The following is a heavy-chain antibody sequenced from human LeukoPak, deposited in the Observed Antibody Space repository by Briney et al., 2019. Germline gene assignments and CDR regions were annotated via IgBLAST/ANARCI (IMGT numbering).Heavy chain of an antibody. J-gene: IGHJ4*02. CDR1: GYTFTSYG. CDR3: ARGHDSSGWYSFDY. D-gene: IGHD6-19*01. Sequence: ASVKVSCKASGYTFTSYGISWVRQAPGQGLEWMGWISAYNGNTNYAQKLQGRVTMTTDTSTSTVYMELRSLRSDDTAVYYCARGHDSSGWYSFDYWGQGTLVTVSS. V-gene: IGHV1-18*01. CDR2: ISAYNGNT.